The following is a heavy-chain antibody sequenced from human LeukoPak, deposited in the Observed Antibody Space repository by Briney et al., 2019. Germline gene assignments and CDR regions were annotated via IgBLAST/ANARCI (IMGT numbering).Heavy chain of an antibody. V-gene: IGHV1-69*13. J-gene: IGHJ3*02. Sequence: VASVKVSCKASGGTFSSYAISWVRQSPGHGLEWMGGVIPIFGTANYAQKFQGRVTITADESTSTAYMELSSLRSEDTAVYYCARALVVITRFDAFDIWGQGTMVTVSS. CDR1: GGTFSSYA. CDR2: VIPIFGTA. D-gene: IGHD3-22*01. CDR3: ARALVVITRFDAFDI.